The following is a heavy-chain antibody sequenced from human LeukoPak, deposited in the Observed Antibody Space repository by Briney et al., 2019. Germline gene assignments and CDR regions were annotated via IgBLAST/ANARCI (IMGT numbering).Heavy chain of an antibody. CDR1: GGSISSYY. V-gene: IGHV4-59*01. J-gene: IGHJ4*02. CDR2: IYYSGRT. Sequence: SETLSLTCTVSGGSISSYYWSWIRQPPGKGLEWIGYIYYSGRTNYNTSLKSRLTISVDTSKNQLSLKLSSVTAADTAVYYCARGRGYSYESFDYWGQGTLVTVSS. CDR3: ARGRGYSYESFDY. D-gene: IGHD5-18*01.